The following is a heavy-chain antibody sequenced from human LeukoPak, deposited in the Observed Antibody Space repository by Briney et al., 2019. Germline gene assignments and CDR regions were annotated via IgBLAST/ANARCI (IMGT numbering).Heavy chain of an antibody. J-gene: IGHJ6*03. CDR3: ARGGGIVGATRPYYYYYYMDV. CDR2: ISSSGSTI. Sequence: GGSLRLSCAASGFTFSDYYMSWIRQAPGKGLEWVSYISSSGSTIYYADSVKGRFTISRDNAKNSLYLQMNSLRAEDTAVYYCARGGGIVGATRPYYYYYYMDVWGKGTTVTISS. D-gene: IGHD1-26*01. V-gene: IGHV3-11*04. CDR1: GFTFSDYY.